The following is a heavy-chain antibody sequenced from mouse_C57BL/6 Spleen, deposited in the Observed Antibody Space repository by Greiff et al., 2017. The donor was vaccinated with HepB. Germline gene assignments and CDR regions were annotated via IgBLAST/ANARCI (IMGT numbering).Heavy chain of an antibody. CDR2: IDPEDGDT. D-gene: IGHD2-3*01. CDR3: TRGYYSYAMDY. Sequence: VQLQQSGAELVRPGASVKLSCTASGFNIKDYYMHWVKQRPDQGLEWIGRIDPEDGDTEYAPKFQGKATMTADTSSNTAYLQLSSLTSEDTAVYYCTRGYYSYAMDYWGQGTSVTVSS. CDR1: GFNIKDYY. J-gene: IGHJ4*01. V-gene: IGHV14-1*01.